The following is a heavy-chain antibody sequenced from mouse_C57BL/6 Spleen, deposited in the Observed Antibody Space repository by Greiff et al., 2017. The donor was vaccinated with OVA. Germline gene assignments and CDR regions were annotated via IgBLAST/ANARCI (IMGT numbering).Heavy chain of an antibody. V-gene: IGHV7-1*01. CDR3: ARDDGYYTAWFAY. Sequence: EVQRVESGGGLVQSGRSLRLSCATSGFTFSDFYMEWVRQAPGKGLEWIAASRNKANDYTTEYSASVQGRFIVSRDTSQSILYLQMNALRAEDTAIYYCARDDGYYTAWFAYWGQGTLVTVSA. J-gene: IGHJ3*01. CDR2: SRNKANDYTT. CDR1: GFTFSDFY. D-gene: IGHD2-3*01.